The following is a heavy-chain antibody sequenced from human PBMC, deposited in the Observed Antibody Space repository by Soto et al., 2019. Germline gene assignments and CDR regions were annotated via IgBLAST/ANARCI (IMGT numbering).Heavy chain of an antibody. CDR3: AHSRCGGDCLQSYSSHYYYGMDV. CDR2: IYWDDDK. CDR1: GFSLSTGGVG. D-gene: IGHD2-21*02. J-gene: IGHJ6*02. V-gene: IGHV2-5*02. Sequence: KESGPSLVKPTQTLTLTCTFSGFSLSTGGVGVGWIRQPPGKALEWLALIYWDDDKRYSPSLRSRLTVTKDTSKNQVVLTMXIMDPVDTATYYCAHSRCGGDCLQSYSSHYYYGMDVWGQGTTVTVSS.